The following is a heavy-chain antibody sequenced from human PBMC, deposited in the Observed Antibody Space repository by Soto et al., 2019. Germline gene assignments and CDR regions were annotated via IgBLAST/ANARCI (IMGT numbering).Heavy chain of an antibody. D-gene: IGHD1-26*01. V-gene: IGHV4-59*08. CDR3: ARRYGSAIDY. CDR2: IYYSGST. CDR1: GGTISSWY. J-gene: IGHJ4*02. Sequence: SETLSLTCTVSGGTISSWYWSWIRQPPGKGLEWIGYIYYSGSTNCNPSLKSRVTISVDTSKNQFSLKLSSVTAADTAVYYCARRYGSAIDYWGQGTPVTVSS.